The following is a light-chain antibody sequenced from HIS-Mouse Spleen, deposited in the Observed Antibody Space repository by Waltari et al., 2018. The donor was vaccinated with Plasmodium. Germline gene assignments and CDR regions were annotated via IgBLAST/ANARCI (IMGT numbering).Light chain of an antibody. CDR1: QGIRND. CDR3: LQDYNYPYT. J-gene: IGKJ2*01. CDR2: AAS. V-gene: IGKV1-6*01. Sequence: AIQMTQSPSSLSASVGDRVTITCRASQGIRNDLGWYQQKPGKAHKLLISAASSLQSGVPSRFSGSGSGTDFTLTISSLQPEDFATYYCLQDYNYPYTFGQGTKLEIK.